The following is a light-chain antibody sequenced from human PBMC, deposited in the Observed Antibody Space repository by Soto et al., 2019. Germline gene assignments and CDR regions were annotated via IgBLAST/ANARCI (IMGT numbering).Light chain of an antibody. CDR3: QQYNSYSLT. Sequence: DLQMTQSPSTLSASVGDRVTITCRASQSISSWLAWYQQKPGKAPKLLIYRASSLETGVPSRFSGSGSGTEFTLTISCLQPDDFATYYCQQYNSYSLTFGPGTTVDIK. V-gene: IGKV1-5*03. CDR1: QSISSW. CDR2: RAS. J-gene: IGKJ3*01.